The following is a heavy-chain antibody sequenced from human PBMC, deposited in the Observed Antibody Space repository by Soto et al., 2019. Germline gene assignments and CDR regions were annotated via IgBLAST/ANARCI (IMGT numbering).Heavy chain of an antibody. Sequence: ASVKVSCKASGYTFTSYAISWVRQAPGQGLEWMGWINTYNRNTNYAQKLQGRVTMTTDTSTSTAYMELRSLRSDDTAVYYCARDHLWEQWRNPGMDVWGQGTTVTV. D-gene: IGHD6-19*01. CDR1: GYTFTSYA. CDR2: INTYNRNT. V-gene: IGHV1-18*01. J-gene: IGHJ6*02. CDR3: ARDHLWEQWRNPGMDV.